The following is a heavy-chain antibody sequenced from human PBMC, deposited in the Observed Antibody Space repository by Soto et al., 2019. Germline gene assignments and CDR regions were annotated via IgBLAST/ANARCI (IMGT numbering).Heavy chain of an antibody. CDR1: GFTFSSYA. D-gene: IGHD3-9*01. CDR3: APSRGRVRYFDWLLPHGDYYYYGMDV. J-gene: IGHJ6*02. V-gene: IGHV3-23*01. Sequence: GGSLRLSCAASGFTFSSYAMSWVRQAPGKGLEWVSAISGSGGSTYYADSVKGRFTISRDNSKNTLYLQMNSLRAEDTAVYYCAPSRGRVRYFDWLLPHGDYYYYGMDVWGQGTTVTVSS. CDR2: ISGSGGST.